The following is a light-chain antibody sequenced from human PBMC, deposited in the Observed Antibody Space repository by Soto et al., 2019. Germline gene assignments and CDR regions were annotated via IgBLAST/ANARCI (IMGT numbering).Light chain of an antibody. CDR2: GVS. CDR1: HSGSSN. V-gene: IGKV3-15*01. CDR3: QQYDNWPRT. J-gene: IGKJ1*01. Sequence: EIVTTQSPATLSVSPRERANFSCRDSHSGSSNLAWYQQKPGQAPRLLMFGVSTRAAGIPGRFSGSGSGTEFTLTIYSLQSEDFAVYYCQQYDNWPRTFGQGTKVDIK.